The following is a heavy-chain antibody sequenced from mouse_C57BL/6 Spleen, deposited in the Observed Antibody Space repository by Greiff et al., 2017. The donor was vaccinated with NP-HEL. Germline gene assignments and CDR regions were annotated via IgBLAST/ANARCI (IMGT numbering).Heavy chain of an antibody. J-gene: IGHJ3*01. CDR3: ARESISSWFAY. V-gene: IGHV5-4*01. CDR2: ISDGGSYT. Sequence: EVQVVESGGGLVKPGGSLKLSCAASGFTFSSYAMSWVRQTPEKRLEWVATISDGGSYTYYPDNVKGRFTISRDNAKNNLYLQMSHLKSEDTAMYYCARESISSWFAYWGQGTLVTVSA. CDR1: GFTFSSYA.